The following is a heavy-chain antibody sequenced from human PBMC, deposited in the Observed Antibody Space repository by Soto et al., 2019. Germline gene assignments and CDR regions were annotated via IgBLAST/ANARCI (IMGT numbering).Heavy chain of an antibody. Sequence: SETLSLTCTVSGCSISSGDYYWSWIRQPPGKGLEWIGYIYYSGSTYYNPSLKSRVTISVDTSKNQFSLKLSSVTAADTAVYYCARDHGLVAGIDQGGLDPWGQGTLVTVSS. CDR2: IYYSGST. V-gene: IGHV4-30-4*01. J-gene: IGHJ5*02. D-gene: IGHD6-19*01. CDR3: ARDHGLVAGIDQGGLDP. CDR1: GCSISSGDYY.